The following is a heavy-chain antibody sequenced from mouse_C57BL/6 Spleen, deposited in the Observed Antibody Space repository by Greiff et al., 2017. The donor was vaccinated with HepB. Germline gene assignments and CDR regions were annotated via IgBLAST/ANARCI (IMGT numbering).Heavy chain of an antibody. CDR1: GYTFTDYY. CDR2: INPNNGGT. J-gene: IGHJ2*01. CDR3: AIMITLDY. D-gene: IGHD2-4*01. Sequence: VQLQQSGPELVKPGASVKISCKASGYTFTDYYMNWVKQSHGKSLEWIGDINPNNGGTSYNQKFKGKATLTVDKSSSTAYMELRSLTSEDSAVYYCAIMITLDYWGQGTTLTVSS. V-gene: IGHV1-26*01.